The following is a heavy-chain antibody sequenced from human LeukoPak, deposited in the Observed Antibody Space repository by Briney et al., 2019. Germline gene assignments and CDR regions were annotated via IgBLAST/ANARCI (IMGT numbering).Heavy chain of an antibody. J-gene: IGHJ4*02. CDR2: ISPFNRDT. V-gene: IGHV1-18*01. Sequence: GASVKVSFMACGYSFITYGLTWVRHAPGQGLEWMGWISPFNRDTTYAQKLQVRVTMTADTSTNTAYMEVRRLRSDDRAICLFARGKGARDYWGQGTLVTVSS. CDR1: GYSFITYG. CDR3: ARGKGARDY.